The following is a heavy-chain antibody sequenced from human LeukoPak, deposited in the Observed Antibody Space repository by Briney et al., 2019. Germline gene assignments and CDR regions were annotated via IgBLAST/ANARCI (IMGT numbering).Heavy chain of an antibody. Sequence: TGGSLRLSCAASGFTFSSYAMSWVRQAPGKGLEWVSAISGSGGSTYYADSVKGRFTISRDNSKNTLYLQMNSLRAEDTAVYYCARVLRPYGSGQPGPWGQGTLVTVSS. D-gene: IGHD3-10*01. CDR1: GFTFSSYA. V-gene: IGHV3-23*01. CDR3: ARVLRPYGSGQPGP. J-gene: IGHJ5*02. CDR2: ISGSGGST.